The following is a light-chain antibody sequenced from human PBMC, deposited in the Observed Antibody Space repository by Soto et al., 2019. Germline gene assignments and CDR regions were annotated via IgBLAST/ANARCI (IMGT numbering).Light chain of an antibody. V-gene: IGKV3-20*01. J-gene: IGKJ4*01. CDR1: QNINTY. Sequence: EVVLTQSPATLSLAPGERATLSCRASQNINTYLAWYQQKPGQAPRLLIYGASSRATGIPDRFSGSGSGTDFTLTISRLEPEDFAVYYCHQYDNSPLTFGGGTKVDIK. CDR3: HQYDNSPLT. CDR2: GAS.